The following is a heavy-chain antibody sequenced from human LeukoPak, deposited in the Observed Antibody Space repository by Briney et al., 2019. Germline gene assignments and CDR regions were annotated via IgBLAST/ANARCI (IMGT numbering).Heavy chain of an antibody. V-gene: IGHV1-8*01. J-gene: IGHJ5*02. Sequence: GSVKVSCKASGYTFINYDINWVRQATGQGLEWLGWLNPNNGNTGYARKFQGRVTMTRDISISTAYMEVRSLTSEDTAVYYCARSLPAVNWFDPWGQGTLVTVSS. CDR1: GYTFINYD. CDR2: LNPNNGNT. CDR3: ARSLPAVNWFDP.